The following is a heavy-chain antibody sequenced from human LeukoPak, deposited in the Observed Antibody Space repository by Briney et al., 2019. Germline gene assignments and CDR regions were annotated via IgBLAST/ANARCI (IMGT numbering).Heavy chain of an antibody. CDR3: VGCRSTSCYGAFDI. V-gene: IGHV4-39*07. J-gene: IGHJ3*02. CDR1: GGSVSSSSYY. D-gene: IGHD2-2*01. Sequence: KASETLSLTCTVSGGSVSSSSYYWGWIRQPPGKGLGWIGSIYYSGSTSYNPSLKSRVTISVDTSKHQFSLKLSSVTAADTAVYYCVGCRSTSCYGAFDIWGQGTMVTVSS. CDR2: IYYSGST.